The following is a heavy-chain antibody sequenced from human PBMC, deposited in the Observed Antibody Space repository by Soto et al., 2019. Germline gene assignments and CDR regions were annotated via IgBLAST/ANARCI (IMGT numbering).Heavy chain of an antibody. Sequence: SETLSLTCAVYGGSFSGYYWSWIRQPPGKGLEWIGEINHSGSTNYNPSLKSRVTISVDTSKNQFSLKLSSVTAADTVVYFCARVGYYYDSSGYYYRLYYYGMDVWGQGTTVTVSS. CDR1: GGSFSGYY. D-gene: IGHD3-22*01. V-gene: IGHV4-34*01. CDR3: ARVGYYYDSSGYYYRLYYYGMDV. J-gene: IGHJ6*02. CDR2: INHSGST.